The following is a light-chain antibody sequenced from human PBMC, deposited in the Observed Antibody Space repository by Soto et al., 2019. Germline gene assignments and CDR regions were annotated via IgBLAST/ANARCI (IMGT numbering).Light chain of an antibody. CDR2: DTR. V-gene: IGLV7-46*01. CDR1: TGAVTSGHW. Sequence: QAVVTQEPSVTVSPGGTVSLTCGSSTGAVTSGHWPNWFQQKPGQSPRTVIYDTRTKESWTPGRFSSSLRGGKAALTLSCAQPEDEADYYCLLSHGAAWVFGGGTKLTVL. J-gene: IGLJ3*02. CDR3: LLSHGAAWV.